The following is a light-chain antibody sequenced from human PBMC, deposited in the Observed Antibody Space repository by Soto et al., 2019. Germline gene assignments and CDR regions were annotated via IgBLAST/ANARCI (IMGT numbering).Light chain of an antibody. Sequence: VLTQSPATLSLSPGERATLSCRASQSVSSYLAGYQQKPGQAPRLLIYDASNRATGIPARFSGSGSGTDFTLTISSLEPEDFAVYYCQQRSNWPPTFGQGTLLEI. V-gene: IGKV3-11*01. J-gene: IGKJ5*01. CDR3: QQRSNWPPT. CDR1: QSVSSY. CDR2: DAS.